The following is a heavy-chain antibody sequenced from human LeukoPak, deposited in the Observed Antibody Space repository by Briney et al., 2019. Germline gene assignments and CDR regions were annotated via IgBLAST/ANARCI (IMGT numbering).Heavy chain of an antibody. CDR3: ARLDRSGYEMGGTWFDP. CDR2: IYYTGST. J-gene: IGHJ5*02. Sequence: SETLSLTCTVSHVSISTYYWSWIRQPPGKGLEWMGYIYYTGSTNSNPSLKSRVTVSLDTSKNQFSLKLSSMTAADTAVYYCARLDRSGYEMGGTWFDPWGQGTLVTVSS. D-gene: IGHD3-22*01. V-gene: IGHV4-59*08. CDR1: HVSISTYY.